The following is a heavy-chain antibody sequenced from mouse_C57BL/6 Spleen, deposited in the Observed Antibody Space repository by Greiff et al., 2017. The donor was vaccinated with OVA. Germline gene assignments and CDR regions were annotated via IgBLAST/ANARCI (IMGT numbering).Heavy chain of an antibody. CDR3: ARSPDYYGSSPFDY. J-gene: IGHJ2*01. D-gene: IGHD1-1*01. Sequence: QVQLQQSGAELVMPGASVKLSCKASGYTFTSYWMHWVKQRPGQGLEWIGEIDPSDSYTNYNQKFKGKSTLTVDKSSSTAYMQLSSLTSEDSAVYYCARSPDYYGSSPFDYWGQGTTLTVSS. V-gene: IGHV1-69*01. CDR2: IDPSDSYT. CDR1: GYTFTSYW.